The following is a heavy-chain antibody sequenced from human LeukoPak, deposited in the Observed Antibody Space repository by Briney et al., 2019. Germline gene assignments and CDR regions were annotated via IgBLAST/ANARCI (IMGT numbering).Heavy chain of an antibody. D-gene: IGHD2-2*01. J-gene: IGHJ3*02. CDR3: AREEDGVVVSDAFDI. CDR2: IIPILGIA. Sequence: GASVKVSCKASGGTFSSYAISWVRQAPGQGLEWMGRIIPILGIANYAQKFQGRVTITADKSTSTAYMELSSLRSEDTAVYYCAREEDGVVVSDAFDIWGQGTKDTVSS. V-gene: IGHV1-69*04. CDR1: GGTFSSYA.